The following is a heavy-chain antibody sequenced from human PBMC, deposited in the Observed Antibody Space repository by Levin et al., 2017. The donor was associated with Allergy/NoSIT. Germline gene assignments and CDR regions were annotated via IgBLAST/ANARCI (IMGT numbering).Heavy chain of an antibody. CDR3: GRGAHNDVWWVDY. CDR1: GGSISSYS. CDR2: IYYSGST. V-gene: IGHV4-59*01. D-gene: IGHD2-21*01. Sequence: SETLSLTCTVSGGSISSYSWNWIRQPPGKGLEWIGYIYYSGSTNYNPSLKSRVTISVDTSKNEFSLKLSDVTAADTAVDYCGRGAHNDVWWVDYWGQGTLVTVSS. J-gene: IGHJ4*02.